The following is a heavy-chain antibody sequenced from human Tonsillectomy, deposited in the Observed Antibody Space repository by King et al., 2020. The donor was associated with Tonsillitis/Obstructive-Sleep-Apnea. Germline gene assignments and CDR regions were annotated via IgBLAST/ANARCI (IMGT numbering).Heavy chain of an antibody. CDR3: ARRGYVAMAGPRQSLIDPDYVNYYYYMDV. J-gene: IGHJ6*03. CDR2: IYYIGNT. D-gene: IGHD6-19*01. V-gene: IGHV4-59*08. Sequence: HVQLQESGPGLVKPSETLSLTCTVSGGSISGYYWSWIRQPPGKGLEWIGYIYYIGNTNYNPSLKTRVTISVDTSKNQFSLKLTSVTAADTAVYFCARRGYVAMAGPRQSLIDPDYVNYYYYMDVWGKGTTVTVSS. CDR1: GGSISGYY.